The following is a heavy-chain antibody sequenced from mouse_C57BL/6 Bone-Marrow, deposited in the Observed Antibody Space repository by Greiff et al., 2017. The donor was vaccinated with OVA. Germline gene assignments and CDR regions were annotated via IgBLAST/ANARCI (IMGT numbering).Heavy chain of an antibody. V-gene: IGHV5-16*01. Sequence: EVKLVESEGGLVQPGSSMKLSCTASGFTFSDYYMAWVRQVPEKGLEWVANINYDGSSTYYLDSLKSRFIISRDNAKNILYLQMSSLKSEDTATYYCARGGKGGYFDYWGQGTTLTVSS. CDR2: INYDGSST. D-gene: IGHD4-1*01. CDR1: GFTFSDYY. J-gene: IGHJ2*01. CDR3: ARGGKGGYFDY.